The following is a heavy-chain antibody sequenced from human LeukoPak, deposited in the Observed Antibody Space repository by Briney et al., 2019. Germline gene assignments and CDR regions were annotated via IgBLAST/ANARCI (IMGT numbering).Heavy chain of an antibody. V-gene: IGHV5-51*01. CDR3: ARIKGPGSWEYIVG. Sequence: GESPLIYLKGSGYTFPIYCSAWVRQTPGKGLEWMGIIFPSDSDTRYSPSFRGQVTISVDKSISTAYLEWRSLKASDTAMYYCARIKGPGSWEYIVGWGEMTAVTVSS. J-gene: IGHJ6*04. CDR1: GYTFPIYC. D-gene: IGHD1-26*01. CDR2: IFPSDSDT.